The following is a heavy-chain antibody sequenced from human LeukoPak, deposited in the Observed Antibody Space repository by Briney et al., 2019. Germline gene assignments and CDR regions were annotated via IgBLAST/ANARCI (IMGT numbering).Heavy chain of an antibody. CDR3: AKDKRRSLSGDYEFFYY. CDR1: GFSFSYYG. CDR2: ISHDGSAT. V-gene: IGHV3-30*18. D-gene: IGHD4-17*01. J-gene: IGHJ4*02. Sequence: GRSLRLSCAASGFSFSYYGMHWVRQAPGKGLEWVAAISHDGSATFYAESVRGRFTISRDNSPNTLCLQMRSLRDEDTAVCNFAKDKRRSLSGDYEFFYYWGQGTLVTVSS.